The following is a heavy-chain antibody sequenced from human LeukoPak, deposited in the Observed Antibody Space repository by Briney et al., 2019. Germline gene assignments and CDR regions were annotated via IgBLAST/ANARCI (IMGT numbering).Heavy chain of an antibody. D-gene: IGHD3-10*01. Sequence: GSLRLSCAASGFTFSSYAMSWVRQAPGKGLEWVSAISGSGGSTYYADSVKGRFTISRDNSKNTLYLQMNSLRAEDTAVYYCATTPLWFGELPDDYWGQGTLVTVSS. CDR1: GFTFSSYA. CDR2: ISGSGGST. V-gene: IGHV3-23*01. J-gene: IGHJ4*02. CDR3: ATTPLWFGELPDDY.